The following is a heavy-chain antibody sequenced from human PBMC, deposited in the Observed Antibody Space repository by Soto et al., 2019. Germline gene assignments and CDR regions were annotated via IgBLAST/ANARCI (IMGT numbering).Heavy chain of an antibody. Sequence: EVQLVESRGGLVQPGGSLRLSCEASGFTIGTYCMTWVRQPPGKGLECVADIKPDGSERYYVDSVKGRFTISRDNAKNSLDLHMNSLRAEDTAVYYCATDLNWEHYWGQGTLVTVFS. CDR3: ATDLNWEHY. V-gene: IGHV3-7*04. CDR1: GFTIGTYC. D-gene: IGHD7-27*01. CDR2: IKPDGSER. J-gene: IGHJ4*02.